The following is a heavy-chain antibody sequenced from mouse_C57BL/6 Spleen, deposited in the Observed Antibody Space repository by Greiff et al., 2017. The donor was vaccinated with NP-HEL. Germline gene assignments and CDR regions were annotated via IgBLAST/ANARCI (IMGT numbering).Heavy chain of an antibody. CDR1: GFTFSDYY. Sequence: EVQLVESGGGLVQPGGSLKLSCAASGFTFSDYYMYWVRQTPEKRLEWVAYISNGGGSTYYPDTVKGRFTLSRDNAKNTLYLQMSRLKSEDTAMYYCARHIHYYGSSYGDYWGQGTSVTVSS. CDR3: ARHIHYYGSSYGDY. V-gene: IGHV5-12*01. J-gene: IGHJ4*01. D-gene: IGHD1-1*01. CDR2: ISNGGGST.